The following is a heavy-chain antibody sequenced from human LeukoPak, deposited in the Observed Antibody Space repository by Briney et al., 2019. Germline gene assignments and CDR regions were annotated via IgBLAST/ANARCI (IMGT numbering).Heavy chain of an antibody. CDR3: ARDLWGSYYFDY. D-gene: IGHD3-16*01. CDR2: IYSGGST. J-gene: IGHJ4*02. CDR1: GFTFSSYW. V-gene: IGHV3-66*01. Sequence: GGSLRLSCAASGFTFSSYWMHWVRQAPGKGLVWVSVIYSGGSTYYADSVKGRFTISRDNSKNTLYLQMNSLRAEDTAVYYCARDLWGSYYFDYWGQGTLVTVSS.